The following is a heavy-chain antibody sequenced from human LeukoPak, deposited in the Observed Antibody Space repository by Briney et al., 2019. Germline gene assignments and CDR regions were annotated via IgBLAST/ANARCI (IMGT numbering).Heavy chain of an antibody. V-gene: IGHV1-8*02. Sequence: ASVKVSCKASGGTFSSYAINWVRQATGQGLEWMGWMNPNSGNTGYAQKFQGRVTMTRNTSISTAYMELSSLRSEDTAVYYCAGDARFYYYYGMDVWGQGTTVTVSS. CDR3: AGDARFYYYYGMDV. CDR2: MNPNSGNT. CDR1: GGTFSSYA. J-gene: IGHJ6*02. D-gene: IGHD3-3*01.